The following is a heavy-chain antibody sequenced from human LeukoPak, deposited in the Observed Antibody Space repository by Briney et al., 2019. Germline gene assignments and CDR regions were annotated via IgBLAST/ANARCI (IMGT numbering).Heavy chain of an antibody. J-gene: IGHJ4*02. CDR3: XXXXXXXXXXXDY. V-gene: IGHV3-23*01. Sequence: EFTXSSYAMNWVRQAPGKGLEWVSAMSGSGGSTYYADSVKGRFTISRDNSKNTLYLQMNSLRGEDTAVYYXXXXXXXXXXXXDYWGQXTXVTVSS. CDR1: EFTXSSYA. CDR2: MSGSGGST.